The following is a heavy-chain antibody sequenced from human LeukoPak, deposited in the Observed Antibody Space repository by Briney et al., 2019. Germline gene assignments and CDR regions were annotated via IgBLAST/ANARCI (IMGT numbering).Heavy chain of an antibody. V-gene: IGHV4-34*01. Sequence: SETLSLTCAVYGGSFSGYYWSWIRQPPGKGLEWIGEINHSGSTNYNPSLKCRVTISVDTSKNQFSLKLSSVTAADTAVYYCARGRDSSETRNDYWGQGTLVTVSS. J-gene: IGHJ4*02. CDR2: INHSGST. CDR3: ARGRDSSETRNDY. CDR1: GGSFSGYY. D-gene: IGHD3-22*01.